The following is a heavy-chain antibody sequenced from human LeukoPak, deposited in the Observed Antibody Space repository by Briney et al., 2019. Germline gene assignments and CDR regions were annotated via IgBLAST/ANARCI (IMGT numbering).Heavy chain of an antibody. V-gene: IGHV3-21*01. CDR1: GFNFDTFV. Sequence: GGSLRLSCAASGFNFDTFVMNWVRQALGKGLEWVSSISTSSSYIYYADSVKGRFTISRDNAKNSLYLQMNSLRAEDTAVYFCTRESGDSYLSSYYYGMDVWGQGTTVTVS. J-gene: IGHJ6*02. CDR3: TRESGDSYLSSYYYGMDV. CDR2: ISTSSSYI. D-gene: IGHD3-10*01.